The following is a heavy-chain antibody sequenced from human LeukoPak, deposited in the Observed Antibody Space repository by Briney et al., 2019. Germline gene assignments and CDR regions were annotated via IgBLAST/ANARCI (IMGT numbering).Heavy chain of an antibody. CDR3: ARHGPGRIAAFLLSRRFNWFDP. Sequence: SETLSLTCAVYGGSFSGYYWSWIRQPPGKGLEWIGEINHSGSTNYNPSLKSRVTISVDTSKNQFSLKLSSVTAADTAVYYCARHGPGRIAAFLLSRRFNWFDPWGQGTLVTVSS. CDR2: INHSGST. V-gene: IGHV4-34*01. D-gene: IGHD6-25*01. CDR1: GGSFSGYY. J-gene: IGHJ5*02.